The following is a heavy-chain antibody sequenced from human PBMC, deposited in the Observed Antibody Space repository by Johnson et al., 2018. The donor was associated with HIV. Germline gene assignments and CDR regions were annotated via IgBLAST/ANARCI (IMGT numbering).Heavy chain of an antibody. J-gene: IGHJ3*01. CDR2: ISYDGSNK. CDR3: AKDISSLLYRFNAFHV. CDR1: GFTFSSYA. D-gene: IGHD2-2*02. V-gene: IGHV3-30*04. Sequence: QVQLVESGGGVVQPGRSLRLSCAASGFTFSSYAMHWVRQAPGKGLEWVAVISYDGSNKYYADSVKGRFTISRDNAKNSLYLQMISLRAEDTALYYCAKDISSLLYRFNAFHVWGQGTIVTVSS.